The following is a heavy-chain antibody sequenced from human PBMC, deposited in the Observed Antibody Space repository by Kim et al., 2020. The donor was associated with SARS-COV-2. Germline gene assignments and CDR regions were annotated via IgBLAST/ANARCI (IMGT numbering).Heavy chain of an antibody. J-gene: IGHJ6*01. Sequence: VKGRFTISRDNPGNTLYLQMNSLRPEDTAVYYCAKAVVRGVNYYYYGMDVWGQGTTVAVSS. CDR3: AKAVVRGVNYYYYGMDV. V-gene: IGHV3-30*02. D-gene: IGHD3-10*01.